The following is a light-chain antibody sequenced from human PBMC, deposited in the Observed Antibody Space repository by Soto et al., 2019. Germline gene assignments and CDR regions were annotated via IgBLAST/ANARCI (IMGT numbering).Light chain of an antibody. CDR3: QQSFSTPPT. V-gene: IGKV1-39*01. J-gene: IGKJ1*01. CDR2: AAS. Sequence: DIQMTQSPSSLSASVGDRVTITCRASQSISSFLTWYQQKAGKAPKLLIYAASSLQSGVPSRFGGSGSGTDFTLTISSLQTEDFASYYYQQSFSTPPTFGQGSKVEI. CDR1: QSISSF.